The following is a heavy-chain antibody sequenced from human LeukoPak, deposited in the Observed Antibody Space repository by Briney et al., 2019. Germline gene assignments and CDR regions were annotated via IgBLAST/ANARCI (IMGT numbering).Heavy chain of an antibody. CDR1: GGSISSSSYY. CDR2: IYYSGST. Sequence: PSETLSLTCTVSGGSISSSSYYWGWIRQPPGKGLEWIGSIYYSGSTYCNPSLKSRVTISVDTSKNQFSLKLSSVTAADTAVYYCARDSAYAFDYWGQGTLVTVSS. J-gene: IGHJ4*02. CDR3: ARDSAYAFDY. D-gene: IGHD3-16*01. V-gene: IGHV4-39*02.